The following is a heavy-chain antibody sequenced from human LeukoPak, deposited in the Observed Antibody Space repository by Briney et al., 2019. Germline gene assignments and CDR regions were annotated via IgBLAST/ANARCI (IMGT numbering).Heavy chain of an antibody. CDR3: ARDRSYYDGSGFYKYAFDI. J-gene: IGHJ3*02. V-gene: IGHV4-34*01. CDR2: INHSGST. D-gene: IGHD3-22*01. CDR1: GGSFSGYY. Sequence: SETLSLTCAVYGGSFSGYYWSWIRQPPGKGLEWIGEINHSGSTNYNPSLESRVTISVDTSKNQFSLKLSSVTAADTAVYYCARDRSYYDGSGFYKYAFDIWGQGTVVTVSS.